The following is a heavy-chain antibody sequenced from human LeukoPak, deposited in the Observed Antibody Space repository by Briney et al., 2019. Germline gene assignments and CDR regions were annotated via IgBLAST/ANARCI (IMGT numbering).Heavy chain of an antibody. J-gene: IGHJ4*02. D-gene: IGHD3-22*01. V-gene: IGHV3-53*05. Sequence: GGSLRLSCAASGFTVSTNYMNWVRRAPGKGLEWVSVIYSAGSTYYADSVKGRFTISRDNSKNTLYLQLSSLGAEDTAVYYCAKDRSSSGYYHDFDYWGQGTLVTVSS. CDR3: AKDRSSSGYYHDFDY. CDR1: GFTVSTNY. CDR2: IYSAGST.